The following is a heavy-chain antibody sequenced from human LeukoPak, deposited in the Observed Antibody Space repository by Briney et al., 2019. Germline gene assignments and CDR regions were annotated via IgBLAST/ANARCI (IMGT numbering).Heavy chain of an antibody. V-gene: IGHV1-69*13. D-gene: IGHD5-12*01. CDR2: IIPIFGTA. J-gene: IGHJ5*02. CDR1: GGTFSIYA. Sequence: ASVNVSCKSSGGTFSIYAISWVRQAPGQGLEWMGGIIPIFGTANYAQKFQGRVTITADESTSTAYMELSSLRSEDTAVYYCARDSSWLRLGFNPWGQGTLVTISS. CDR3: ARDSSWLRLGFNP.